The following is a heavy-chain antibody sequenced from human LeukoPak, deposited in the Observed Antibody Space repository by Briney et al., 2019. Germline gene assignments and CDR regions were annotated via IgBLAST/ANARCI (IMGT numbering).Heavy chain of an antibody. V-gene: IGHV5-51*01. CDR3: ARQPGTGANRNAFDL. CDR1: GYSFTTYW. J-gene: IGHJ3*01. Sequence: PGESLQISCKGSGYSFTTYWIGCVRQMPGKALGWMGIVYPGDSGTRYSPSFQGQVTISADRSISTAYLQWNSLKASDTAMYFCARQPGTGANRNAFDLWGQGTKVTVSS. CDR2: VYPGDSGT. D-gene: IGHD4/OR15-4a*01.